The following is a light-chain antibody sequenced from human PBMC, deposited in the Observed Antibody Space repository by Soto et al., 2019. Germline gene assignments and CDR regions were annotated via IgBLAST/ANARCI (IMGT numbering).Light chain of an antibody. CDR2: EVS. V-gene: IGLV2-14*01. CDR3: SSYTSSSTLVV. CDR1: SSDVGGYNY. J-gene: IGLJ1*01. Sequence: QSALTQPASVSGSPGQSITISCTGTSSDVGGYNYVSWYQQHPGKAPKLMIYEVSNRPSGVSKRFSGSKSGNTASLTISGLQAEDEGDYYCSSYTSSSTLVVFGTGTKLTVL.